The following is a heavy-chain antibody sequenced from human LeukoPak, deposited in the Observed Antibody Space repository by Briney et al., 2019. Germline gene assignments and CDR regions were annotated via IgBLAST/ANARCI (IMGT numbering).Heavy chain of an antibody. CDR2: IYYSGST. D-gene: IGHD3-3*01. CDR3: ARHSRSGLAPD. CDR1: GGSISSSRYY. J-gene: IGHJ4*02. V-gene: IGHV4-39*01. Sequence: SETLSLTCTVSGGSISSSRYYWGWIRQPPGKGLEWIGSIYYSGSTYYNPSPKSRVTISVDTSKNQFSLKLSSVTAADTAVYYCARHSRSGLAPDWGQGTLVTVSS.